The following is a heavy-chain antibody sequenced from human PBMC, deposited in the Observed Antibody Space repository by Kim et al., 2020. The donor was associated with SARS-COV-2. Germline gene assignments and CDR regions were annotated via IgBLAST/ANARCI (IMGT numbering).Heavy chain of an antibody. Sequence: GGSLRLSCAASGFTFSSSGMHWVRQAPGKGLEWVAVISYDGSNKYYADSVKGRFTISRDNSKNTLYLQMNSLRAEDTAVYYCAKENTRTGYSRGWYDPSDNGFDPSGPGALGTVSS. J-gene: IGHJ5*02. V-gene: IGHV3-30*18. CDR2: ISYDGSNK. D-gene: IGHD6-19*01. CDR1: GFTFSSSG. CDR3: AKENTRTGYSRGWYDPSDNGFDP.